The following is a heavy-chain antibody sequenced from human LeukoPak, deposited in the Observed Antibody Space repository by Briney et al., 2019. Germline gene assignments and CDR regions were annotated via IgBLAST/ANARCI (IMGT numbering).Heavy chain of an antibody. V-gene: IGHV4-59*01. Sequence: PSETLSLTCTVSGGSISSYYWSWIRQPPGKGLEWIGYIYYSGSTNYNPSLKSRVTISVDTSKNQFSLKLSSVTAADTAVYYCARGPWWNWGILDYWGQGTLVTVSS. J-gene: IGHJ4*02. CDR2: IYYSGST. D-gene: IGHD7-27*01. CDR3: ARGPWWNWGILDY. CDR1: GGSISSYY.